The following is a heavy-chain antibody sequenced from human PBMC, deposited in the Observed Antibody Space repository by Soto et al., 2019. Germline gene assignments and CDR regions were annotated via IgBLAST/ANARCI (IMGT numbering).Heavy chain of an antibody. J-gene: IGHJ4*02. CDR1: GFSLATSGAA. CDR2: IYWDDDK. Sequence: QITLKESGPPLVKPTQTLTLTCTFSGFSLATSGAAVGWIRQPPGKGLEWLSVIYWDDDKRSSPSLRGRLTITKDTSKNRVVLRMTTMDPAATGTSCCAHRDRASGGLFDYWGQGTLVTVSS. D-gene: IGHD3-10*01. CDR3: AHRDRASGGLFDY. V-gene: IGHV2-5*02.